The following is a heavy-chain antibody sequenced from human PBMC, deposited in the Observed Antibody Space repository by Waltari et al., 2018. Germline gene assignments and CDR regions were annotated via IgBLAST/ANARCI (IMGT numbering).Heavy chain of an antibody. CDR1: GFTFRSYA. J-gene: IGHJ5*02. CDR3: AGQNWFDP. V-gene: IGHV3-30*01. CDR2: ISYDGSNK. Sequence: QVQLVESGGGVVQPGRSLRLSCAASGFTFRSYALPWVRQAPGKGLEWVAVISYDGSNKYYADSVKGRFTISRDNSKNTLYLQMNSLRAEDTAVYYCAGQNWFDPWGQGTLVTVSS.